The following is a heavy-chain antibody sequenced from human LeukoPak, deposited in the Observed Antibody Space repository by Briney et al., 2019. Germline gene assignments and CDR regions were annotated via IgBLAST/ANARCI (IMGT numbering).Heavy chain of an antibody. Sequence: PGGSLRLSCAASGFTFSSYSMNWVRQAPGKGLEWVSYISSSSSTIYYADSVKGRFTISGDNAKNSLYLQMNSLRDEDTAVYYCARDYDSGRYFFYYFDYWGQGTLVTVSS. D-gene: IGHD3-10*01. J-gene: IGHJ4*02. CDR3: ARDYDSGRYFFYYFDY. CDR1: GFTFSSYS. CDR2: ISSSSSTI. V-gene: IGHV3-48*02.